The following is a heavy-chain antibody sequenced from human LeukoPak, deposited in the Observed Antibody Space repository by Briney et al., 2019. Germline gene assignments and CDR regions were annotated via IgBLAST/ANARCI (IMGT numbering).Heavy chain of an antibody. CDR1: GYTFTGYY. D-gene: IGHD1-26*01. CDR3: ASTKYSGSYGLDY. V-gene: IGHV1-2*02. Sequence: ASVKVSCKASGYTFTGYYMHWVRQAPGQGLEGMGWINPNSGVTNYAQKFQGRVTMTRDTSISTAYMELSRLTSDDTAIYYCASTKYSGSYGLDYWGQGALVTVSS. J-gene: IGHJ4*02. CDR2: INPNSGVT.